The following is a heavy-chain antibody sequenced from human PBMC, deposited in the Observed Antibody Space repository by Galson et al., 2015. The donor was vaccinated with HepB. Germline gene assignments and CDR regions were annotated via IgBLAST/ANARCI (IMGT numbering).Heavy chain of an antibody. Sequence: SLRLSCAASGFTFSSYSMNWVRQAPGKGLEWVSYISSSSSTIYYADSVKGRFTISRDNAKNSLYLQMNSLRAEDTAVYYCASGGYSSSDPRGYYYGMDVWGQGTTVTVSS. D-gene: IGHD6-13*01. CDR3: ASGGYSSSDPRGYYYGMDV. CDR1: GFTFSSYS. J-gene: IGHJ6*02. CDR2: ISSSSSTI. V-gene: IGHV3-48*04.